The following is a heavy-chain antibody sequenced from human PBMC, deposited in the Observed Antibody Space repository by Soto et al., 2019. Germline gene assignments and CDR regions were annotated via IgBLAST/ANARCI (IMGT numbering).Heavy chain of an antibody. CDR1: GITFSNAW. V-gene: IGHV3-15*01. Sequence: GGSLRLSCAASGITFSNAWMTWVRQAPGKGLEWVGRIKSITDGGTTDYAAPVKGRFTISRDDSKDTLYLQMNNLRTEDTAVYHCTTDSADIVVVPATFGMDVWGQGTTVTVSS. D-gene: IGHD2-2*01. J-gene: IGHJ6*02. CDR2: IKSITDGGTT. CDR3: TTDSADIVVVPATFGMDV.